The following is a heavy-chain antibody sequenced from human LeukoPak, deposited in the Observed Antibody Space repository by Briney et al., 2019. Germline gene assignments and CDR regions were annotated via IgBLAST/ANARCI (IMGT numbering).Heavy chain of an antibody. Sequence: SETLSLTCAVYGGSFSGYYWSWIRQPPGKGLEWIGEINHSGSTNYNPSLKSRVTISVDTSKNQFSLKLSSVTAVDTAVYYCARGYPELGSDYWGQGTLVTVSS. D-gene: IGHD1-26*01. V-gene: IGHV4-34*01. CDR1: GGSFSGYY. J-gene: IGHJ4*02. CDR3: ARGYPELGSDY. CDR2: INHSGST.